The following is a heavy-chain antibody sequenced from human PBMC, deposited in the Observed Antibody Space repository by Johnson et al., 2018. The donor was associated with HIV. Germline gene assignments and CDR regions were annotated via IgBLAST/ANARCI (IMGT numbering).Heavy chain of an antibody. Sequence: QMLLVESGGGVVQPGRSLRLSCAASGFTFSSYAMHWVRQPPGKGLEWVAVISYGENKQYYVDSVEGRFTISRDNSKDTLYLQMNNLTTEDTAVYSCARDFGLGELSYETVDAFDFWGPGTLVTVSS. J-gene: IGHJ3*01. CDR1: GFTFSSYA. CDR2: ISYGENKQ. V-gene: IGHV3-30-3*01. CDR3: ARDFGLGELSYETVDAFDF. D-gene: IGHD3-16*02.